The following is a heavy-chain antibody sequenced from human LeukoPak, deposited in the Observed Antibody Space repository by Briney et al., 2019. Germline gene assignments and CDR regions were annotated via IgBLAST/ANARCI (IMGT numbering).Heavy chain of an antibody. CDR2: IYHSGST. D-gene: IGHD3-3*01. Sequence: SETLSLTCAVSGYSISSGYYWGWIRQPPGKGLEWIGSIYHSGSTYYNPSLKSRVTISVDTSKNQFSLKLSSVTAADTAVYYCARLTDNLRGYYLGDWFDPWGQGTLVTVSS. J-gene: IGHJ5*02. CDR3: ARLTDNLRGYYLGDWFDP. CDR1: GYSISSGYY. V-gene: IGHV4-38-2*01.